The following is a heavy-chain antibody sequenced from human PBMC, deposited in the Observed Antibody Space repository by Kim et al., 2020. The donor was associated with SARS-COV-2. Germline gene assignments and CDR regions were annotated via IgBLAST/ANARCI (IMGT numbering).Heavy chain of an antibody. V-gene: IGHV3-74*01. CDR1: GFTFSSYW. CDR2: INSDGSST. J-gene: IGHJ6*03. Sequence: GGSLRLSCAASGFTFSSYWMHWVRQAPGKGLVWVSRINSDGSSTSYADSVKGRFTISRDNAKNTLYLQMNSLRAEDTAVYYCARGRHGGVVIPYYYMDVWGKGTTVTVSS. D-gene: IGHD3-3*01. CDR3: ARGRHGGVVIPYYYMDV.